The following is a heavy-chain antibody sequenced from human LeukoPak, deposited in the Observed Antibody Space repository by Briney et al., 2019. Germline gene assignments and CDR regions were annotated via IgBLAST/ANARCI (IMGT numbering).Heavy chain of an antibody. CDR3: AKNPYGDYGHYYYYMDV. D-gene: IGHD4-17*01. Sequence: PGGSLRLSFAASGFTFSSYSMDWVRQAPGKGLEWVSSISSSSNYIYYADSVKGRFTISRDNAKNSLYLQMNSLRAEDTAVYYCAKNPYGDYGHYYYYMDVWGKGTTVTISS. CDR1: GFTFSSYS. CDR2: ISSSSNYI. V-gene: IGHV3-21*01. J-gene: IGHJ6*03.